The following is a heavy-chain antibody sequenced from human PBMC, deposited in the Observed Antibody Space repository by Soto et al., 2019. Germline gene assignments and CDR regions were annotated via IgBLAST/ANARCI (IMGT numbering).Heavy chain of an antibody. CDR1: GGTLSDHG. D-gene: IGHD3-10*01. V-gene: IGHV1-69*01. CDR2: TIPVFNTA. J-gene: IGHJ3*02. CDR3: ARGVYGSGNYYTGPSAFDI. Sequence: QVQLEQSGAEVKKPGSSVKVSCKASGGTLSDHGVAWLRQAPGQGLEWMGGTIPVFNTAKYAQKFQGRVTHTPDQVTNLAYMELSSLRSDDTAFYFCARGVYGSGNYYTGPSAFDIWGQGPMVIASS.